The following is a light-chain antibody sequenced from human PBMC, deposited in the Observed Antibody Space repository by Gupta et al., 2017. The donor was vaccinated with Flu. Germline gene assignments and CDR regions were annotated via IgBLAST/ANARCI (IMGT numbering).Light chain of an antibody. V-gene: IGKV3-15*01. CDR2: GAS. J-gene: IGKJ2*01. Sequence: PGERATLSCKGRQRINGNVAWYQHKPGQAPRLVIYGASIRATGVPARFSGGWSGTEFTLTSSSLESADSAVYYCQQYDTWPLFGQGTKLEIK. CDR3: QQYDTWPL. CDR1: QRINGN.